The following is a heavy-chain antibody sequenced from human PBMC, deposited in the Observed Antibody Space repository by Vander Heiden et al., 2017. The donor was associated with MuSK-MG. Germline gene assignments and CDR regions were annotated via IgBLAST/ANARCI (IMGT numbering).Heavy chain of an antibody. J-gene: IGHJ4*02. CDR2: ISSSSSYI. Sequence: EVQLVESGGGLVKPGGSLSPSCAASGSTFSSYSMNWVRQAPGKGLEWVSSISSSSSYIYYADSVKGRFTISRDNAKNSLYLQMNSLRAEDTAVYYCARDNGGSSWDFDYWGQGTLVTVSS. V-gene: IGHV3-21*01. CDR3: ARDNGGSSWDFDY. CDR1: GSTFSSYS. D-gene: IGHD6-13*01.